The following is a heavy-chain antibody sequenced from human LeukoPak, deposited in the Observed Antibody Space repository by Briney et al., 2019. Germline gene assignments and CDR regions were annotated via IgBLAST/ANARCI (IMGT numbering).Heavy chain of an antibody. CDR1: GFTVSSNY. Sequence: PGGSLRLSCAASGFTVSSNYMSWVRQAPGKGLEWVSVIYSGGSTYYADSVKGRFTISRDNSKNTLYLQMNSLRAEDTAVYYCASMYYDFWSGYYYYMDVWGKGTTVTVSS. J-gene: IGHJ6*03. V-gene: IGHV3-53*01. CDR2: IYSGGST. D-gene: IGHD3-3*01. CDR3: ASMYYDFWSGYYYYMDV.